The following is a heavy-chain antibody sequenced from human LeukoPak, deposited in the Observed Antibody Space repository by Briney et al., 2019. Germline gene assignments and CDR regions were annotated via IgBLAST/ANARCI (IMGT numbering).Heavy chain of an antibody. V-gene: IGHV3-23*01. CDR3: PRKCVTTNGNDCFDP. D-gene: IGHD2-21*01. J-gene: IGHJ5*02. Sequence: GGSLRLSCAASGFTISTYAMNWVRQPRGKGLEWVSIRSSSGRPIYYADSVKGRFTISRDNSKNTLYLQMNSLRAEDTAIDYCPRKCVTTNGNDCFDPGGQGTLVTVS. CDR1: GFTISTYA. CDR2: RSSSGRPI.